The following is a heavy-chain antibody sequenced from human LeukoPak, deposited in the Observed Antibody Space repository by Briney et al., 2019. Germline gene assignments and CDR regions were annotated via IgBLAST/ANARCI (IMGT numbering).Heavy chain of an antibody. D-gene: IGHD2-2*01. CDR2: IIPIFGTA. V-gene: IGHV1-69*13. CDR3: AREKGYCSSTSCYAYYYYGMDV. Sequence: SVKVSCKASGGTFSSYAISWVRQAPGQGLEWMGGIIPIFGTANYAQKFQGRVTITADESTSTAYMELSSLRSEDTAVYYCAREKGYCSSTSCYAYYYYGMDVWGQGTTVTVSS. J-gene: IGHJ6*02. CDR1: GGTFSSYA.